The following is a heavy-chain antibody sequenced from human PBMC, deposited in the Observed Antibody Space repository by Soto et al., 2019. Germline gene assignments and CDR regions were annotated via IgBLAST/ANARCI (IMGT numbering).Heavy chain of an antibody. CDR3: ARDMIVVVIAYYFDY. V-gene: IGHV3-30-3*01. CDR2: ISYDGSNK. J-gene: IGHJ4*02. D-gene: IGHD3-22*01. Sequence: QVQLVESGGGVVQPGRSLRLSCAASGFTFSSYAMHWVRQAPGKGLEWVAVISYDGSNKYYADSVKGRFTISRDNSKNTLYLQMNSLRAEDTAVYYCARDMIVVVIAYYFDYWGQGTLVTVS. CDR1: GFTFSSYA.